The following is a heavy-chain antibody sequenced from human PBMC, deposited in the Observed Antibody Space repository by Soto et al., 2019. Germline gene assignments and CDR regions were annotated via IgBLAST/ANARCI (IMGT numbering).Heavy chain of an antibody. CDR3: AKDATRSNSCYYCDH. D-gene: IGHD2-2*01. CDR2: ISDSGGTT. V-gene: IGHV3-23*01. Sequence: GGSLRLSCAASGFTFSYYAMGWVRQAPGKGLEWVSVISDSGGTTYYTDSVKGRFTISRDNSKNTLYLQMSSLRAEDTATYYCAKDATRSNSCYYCDHWDQETMGTVSS. CDR1: GFTFSYYA. J-gene: IGHJ4*02.